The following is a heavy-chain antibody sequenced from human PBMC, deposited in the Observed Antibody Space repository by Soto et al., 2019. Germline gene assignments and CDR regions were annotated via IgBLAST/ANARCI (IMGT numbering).Heavy chain of an antibody. CDR1: GYTFTSYG. J-gene: IGHJ3*02. Sequence: ASVKVSCKASGYTFTSYGISWVRQAPGQGLEWMGWISAYNGNTNYAQKLQGRVTMTTDTSTSTAYMELRSLRSDDTAVYYCARDGPEYCSGGSCRPDAFDIWGQGTMVTVSS. CDR3: ARDGPEYCSGGSCRPDAFDI. CDR2: ISAYNGNT. D-gene: IGHD2-15*01. V-gene: IGHV1-18*01.